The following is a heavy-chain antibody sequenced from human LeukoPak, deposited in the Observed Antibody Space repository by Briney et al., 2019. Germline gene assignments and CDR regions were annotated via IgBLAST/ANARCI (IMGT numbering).Heavy chain of an antibody. Sequence: PGGSLRLSCAASGFTFSSYGMHWVRQAPGKGLEWVANIKQDGSEKYYVDSVKGRFTISRDNAKNSLYLQMNSLRAEDTAVYYCARSIFGVVGNWFDPWGQGTLVTVSS. V-gene: IGHV3-7*01. CDR2: IKQDGSEK. D-gene: IGHD3-3*01. J-gene: IGHJ5*02. CDR3: ARSIFGVVGNWFDP. CDR1: GFTFSSYG.